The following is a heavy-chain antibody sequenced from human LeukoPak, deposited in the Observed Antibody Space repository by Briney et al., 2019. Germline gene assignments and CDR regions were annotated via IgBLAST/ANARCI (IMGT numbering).Heavy chain of an antibody. CDR2: ISSSSTYI. D-gene: IGHD1-26*01. Sequence: GGSLRLSCAASGFTFGSYNMNWVRQAPGKGLEWVSSISSSSTYIYYADSVKGRLTISRDNAKKSLYLQMNSLRAEDTAVYYCARDQGGSDPYYFDYWGQGTLVTVSS. CDR3: ARDQGGSDPYYFDY. CDR1: GFTFGSYN. V-gene: IGHV3-21*01. J-gene: IGHJ4*02.